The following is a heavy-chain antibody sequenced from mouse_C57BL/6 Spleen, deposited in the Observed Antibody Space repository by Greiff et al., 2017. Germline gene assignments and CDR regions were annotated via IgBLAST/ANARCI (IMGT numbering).Heavy chain of an antibody. CDR2: ISYDGSN. V-gene: IGHV3-6*01. CDR1: GYSITSGYY. CDR3: AREGAIYDGYYGRGAMDY. Sequence: EVQLVESGPGLVKPSQSLSLTCSVTGYSITSGYYWNWIRQFPGNKLEWMGYISYDGSNNYNPSLKNRLSITRDTSKNQFFLKLNSVTTEDTATYYCAREGAIYDGYYGRGAMDYWGQGTSVTVSS. D-gene: IGHD2-3*01. J-gene: IGHJ4*01.